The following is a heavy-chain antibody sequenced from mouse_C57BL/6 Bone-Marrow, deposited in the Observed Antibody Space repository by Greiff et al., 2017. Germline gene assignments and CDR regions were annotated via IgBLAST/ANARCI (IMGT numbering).Heavy chain of an antibody. CDR2: IDPENGDT. CDR3: TTSYYGSYFDY. D-gene: IGHD1-1*01. V-gene: IGHV14-4*01. J-gene: IGHJ2*01. Sequence: EVQLQQSGAELVRPGASVKLSCTASGFNIKDDYMHWVKQRPEQGLEWIGWIDPENGDTEYASKFQGKATITADTSSNTAYLQLSSLTSEDTAVYYCTTSYYGSYFDYWGQGTTRTGSS. CDR1: GFNIKDDY.